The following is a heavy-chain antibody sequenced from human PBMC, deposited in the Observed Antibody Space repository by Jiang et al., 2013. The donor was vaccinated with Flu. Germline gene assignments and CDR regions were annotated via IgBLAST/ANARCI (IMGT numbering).Heavy chain of an antibody. CDR1: GGSITRDSHD. CDR3: ARSGGSPEFYFDS. CDR2: IYASGKT. J-gene: IGHJ4*02. Sequence: GSGLVKPSETLSLTCSVSGGSITRDSHDWGWIRQSPGKGLEWIANIYASGKTYYNPSLRSRVTISVDTSKSQFSLNVTSVTAADTAVYYCARSGGSPEFYFDSWGQGTLVTVSS. D-gene: IGHD2-15*01. V-gene: IGHV4-39*01.